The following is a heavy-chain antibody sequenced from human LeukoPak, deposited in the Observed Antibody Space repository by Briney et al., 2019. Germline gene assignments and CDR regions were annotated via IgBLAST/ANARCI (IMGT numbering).Heavy chain of an antibody. V-gene: IGHV3-11*04. D-gene: IGHD3-22*01. Sequence: GGSLRLSCAASGFTFSNAWMSWVRQAPGKGLEWVSYISSSGSLIYYADSVKGRFTISRDNAKNSLYLQMNSLRDEDTAVYYCARVCRDSSGYGAFDIWGQGTMVTVSS. CDR1: GFTFSNAW. CDR3: ARVCRDSSGYGAFDI. J-gene: IGHJ3*02. CDR2: ISSSGSLI.